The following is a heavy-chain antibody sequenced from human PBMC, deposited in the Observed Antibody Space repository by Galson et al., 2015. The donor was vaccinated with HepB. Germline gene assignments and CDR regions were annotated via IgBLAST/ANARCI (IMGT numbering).Heavy chain of an antibody. CDR2: IYYSGST. D-gene: IGHD4-17*01. V-gene: IGHV4-59*01. CDR1: GGSISSYY. CDR3: ASTDPDYGDFDY. Sequence: ETLSLTCTVSGGSISSYYWSWIRQPPGKGLEWIGYIYYSGSTNYNPSLKSRVTISVDTSKNQFSLELSSVTAADTAVYYCASTDPDYGDFDYWGQGTLVTVSS. J-gene: IGHJ4*02.